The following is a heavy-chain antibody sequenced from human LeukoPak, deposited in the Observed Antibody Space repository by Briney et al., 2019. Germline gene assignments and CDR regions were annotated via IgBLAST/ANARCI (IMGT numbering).Heavy chain of an antibody. Sequence: SETLSLTCAVYGGPFSGYYWSWIRQPPGKGLEWIGEINHSGSTNYNPPLKSRVTISVDTSKNQFSLKLSSVTAADTAVYYCAREAFRFDYWGQGTLVTVSS. CDR1: GGPFSGYY. CDR2: INHSGST. J-gene: IGHJ4*02. V-gene: IGHV4-34*01. CDR3: AREAFRFDY.